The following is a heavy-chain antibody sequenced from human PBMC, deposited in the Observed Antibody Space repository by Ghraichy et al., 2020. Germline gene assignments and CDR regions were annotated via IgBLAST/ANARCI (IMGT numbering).Heavy chain of an antibody. V-gene: IGHV4-4*07. CDR1: GGSISSYY. Sequence: SETLSLTCTVSGGSISSYYWSWIRQPAGKGLEWIGRIYTSGSTNYNPSLKSRVTMSVDTSKNQFSLKLSSVTAADTAVYYCASGIIGYSSSWYLFYFDYWGQGTLVTVSS. J-gene: IGHJ4*02. CDR3: ASGIIGYSSSWYLFYFDY. CDR2: IYTSGST. D-gene: IGHD6-13*01.